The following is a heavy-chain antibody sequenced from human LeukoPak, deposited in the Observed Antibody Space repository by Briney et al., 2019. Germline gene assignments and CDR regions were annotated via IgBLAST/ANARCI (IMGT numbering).Heavy chain of an antibody. CDR3: ARADYDYVWGSYRQYYFDY. J-gene: IGHJ4*02. CDR2: IYPSGSTI. D-gene: IGHD3-16*02. CDR1: GFPFSSYR. Sequence: GGSLRLSCEASGFPFSSYRMNWVRQAPGKGLEWLSDIYPSGSTIYYADSVKGRFTSSRDEAKNSVYLQMNSLRAEDTAVYYCARADYDYVWGSYRQYYFDYWGQGTLVTVSS. V-gene: IGHV3-48*01.